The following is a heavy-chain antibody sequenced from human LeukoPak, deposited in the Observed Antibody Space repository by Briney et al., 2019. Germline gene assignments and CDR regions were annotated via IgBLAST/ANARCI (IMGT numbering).Heavy chain of an antibody. V-gene: IGHV4-59*01. D-gene: IGHD6-19*01. Sequence: SETLSLTCTVSGGSFSTYYWSWVRQPPGKGLEWIGYIYYSGSTNYNPSLKSRVTMSLDTSKNQFSLKLSSVTAADTAVYYCARDLGSGWPYYFDCWGQGTLVTVSS. J-gene: IGHJ4*02. CDR2: IYYSGST. CDR1: GGSFSTYY. CDR3: ARDLGSGWPYYFDC.